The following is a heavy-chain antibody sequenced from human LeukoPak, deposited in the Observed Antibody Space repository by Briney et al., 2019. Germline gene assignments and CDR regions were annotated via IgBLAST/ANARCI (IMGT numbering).Heavy chain of an antibody. Sequence: GASVKVSCKASGGTFSSYAISWVRQAPGQGLEWMGWINPNSGGTNYAQKFQGRVTMTRDTSISTAYMELSRLRSDDTAVYYCARGATDLDYWGQGTLVTVSS. CDR1: GGTFSSYA. V-gene: IGHV1-2*02. J-gene: IGHJ4*02. CDR2: INPNSGGT. D-gene: IGHD5-24*01. CDR3: ARGATDLDY.